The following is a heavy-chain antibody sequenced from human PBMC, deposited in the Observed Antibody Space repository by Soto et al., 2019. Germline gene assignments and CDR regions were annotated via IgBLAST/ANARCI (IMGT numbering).Heavy chain of an antibody. CDR1: GYPVTAYY. D-gene: IGHD3-3*01. CDR3: ARGGGVGVAGSAAFDM. J-gene: IGHJ3*02. CDR2: INPATGAA. Sequence: QLHLVQSGAVVKKPRASVTVSCSASGYPVTAYYMHWVRQAPGRGLEWMGGINPATGAAKYTQTFQGRVTMTRDTSTSTVFMELSGLTSADTAVFYCARGGGVGVAGSAAFDMWGQGTVVTVSS. V-gene: IGHV1-2*02.